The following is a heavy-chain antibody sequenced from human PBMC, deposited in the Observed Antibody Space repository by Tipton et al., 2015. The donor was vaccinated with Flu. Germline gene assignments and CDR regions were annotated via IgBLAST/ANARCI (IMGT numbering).Heavy chain of an antibody. V-gene: IGHV4-38-2*01. CDR2: ISRGGSA. CDR3: ARRDYSNYVSEPKNWFDH. D-gene: IGHD4-11*01. Sequence: GLVKPSETPSLTCLVSGDSIRSDYFWGWIRQPPGKGLEWIGQISRGGSAYYNSSLQGRVTISVDSSRNRFSLKVRSLTAADTAIYYCARRDYSNYVSEPKNWFDHWGQGALVTVSS. CDR1: GDSIRSDYF. J-gene: IGHJ5*02.